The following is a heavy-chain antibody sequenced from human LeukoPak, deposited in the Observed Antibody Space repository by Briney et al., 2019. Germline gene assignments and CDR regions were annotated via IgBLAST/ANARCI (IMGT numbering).Heavy chain of an antibody. V-gene: IGHV3-23*01. J-gene: IGHJ4*02. D-gene: IGHD6-13*01. CDR1: GFSLANSV. Sequence: PGGSLRLSCAASGFSLANSVISWIRQAPGKGPEWVSAISGSGDRTDYADSVRGRFTISRDNSKSTLYLQMSSLRVEDTAIYYCAIREPIGYWGQGSLVTVSP. CDR3: AIREPIGY. CDR2: ISGSGDRT.